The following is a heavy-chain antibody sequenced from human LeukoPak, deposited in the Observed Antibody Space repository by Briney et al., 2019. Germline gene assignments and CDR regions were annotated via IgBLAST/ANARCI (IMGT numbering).Heavy chain of an antibody. CDR1: GGSISSYY. CDR3: ARAGYCSSTSCYPRGWFDP. CDR2: IYFSGST. D-gene: IGHD2-2*01. V-gene: IGHV4-59*01. Sequence: SETLSLTCTVSGGSISSYYWSWIRQPPGKGLEWIGYIYFSGSTNYNPSLKSRVTISVDTSKNHFSLKLSSVTAADTAVCYCARAGYCSSTSCYPRGWFDPWGQGMLVTVSS. J-gene: IGHJ5*02.